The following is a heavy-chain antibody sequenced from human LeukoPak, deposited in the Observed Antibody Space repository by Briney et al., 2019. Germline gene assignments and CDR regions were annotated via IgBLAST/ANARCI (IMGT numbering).Heavy chain of an antibody. CDR1: GFTFSSYG. D-gene: IGHD3-22*01. J-gene: IGHJ4*02. V-gene: IGHV3-30*02. Sequence: GGSLRLSCAASGFTFSSYGMHWVRQAPGKGLEWVAFIRYDGSNKYYADSVKGRFTIPRDNSKNTLYLQMNSLRAEDTAVYYCAKVDYYDSSGQYYFDYWGQGTLVTVSS. CDR2: IRYDGSNK. CDR3: AKVDYYDSSGQYYFDY.